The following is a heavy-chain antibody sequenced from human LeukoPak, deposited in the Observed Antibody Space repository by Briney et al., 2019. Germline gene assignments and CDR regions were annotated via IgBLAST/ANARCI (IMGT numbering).Heavy chain of an antibody. CDR1: GGSISSYY. CDR3: ARKRNLGMVYAKSMDV. D-gene: IGHD2-8*01. Sequence: SETLSLTCTVSGGSISSYYWGWIRQPPGKGLEWIGSIYYSGTTYYNPSLKSRVTISVDTSKNQFSLKLSSVTAADTAVYYCARKRNLGMVYAKSMDVWGKGTTVTVSS. V-gene: IGHV4-39*07. J-gene: IGHJ6*03. CDR2: IYYSGTT.